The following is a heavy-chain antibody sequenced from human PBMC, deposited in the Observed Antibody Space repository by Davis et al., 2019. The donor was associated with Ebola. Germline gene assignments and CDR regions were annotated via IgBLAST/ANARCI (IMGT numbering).Heavy chain of an antibody. CDR1: GFTFSSYS. CDR2: ISSSSSYI. J-gene: IGHJ4*02. Sequence: GESLKISCAASGFTFSSYSMNWVRQAPGKGLEWVSSISSSSSYIYYADSVKGRFTISRDNAKNSLYLQMNSLRAEDTAVYYCARDAPTLVQGVIIDWGQGTLVTVSS. CDR3: ARDAPTLVQGVIID. D-gene: IGHD3-10*01. V-gene: IGHV3-21*01.